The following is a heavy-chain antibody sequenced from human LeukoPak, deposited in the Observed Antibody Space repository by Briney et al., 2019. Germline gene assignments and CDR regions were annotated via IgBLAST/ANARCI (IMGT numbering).Heavy chain of an antibody. CDR1: GYTFTGYY. Sequence: ASVKVSCKASGYTFTGYYMHWVRQAPGQGLEWMGWMNPNSGNTGYAQKFQGRVTMTRNTSISTAYMELSSLRSEDTAVYYCARLAVAGYYYYYYYMDVWGKGTTVTISS. V-gene: IGHV1-8*02. J-gene: IGHJ6*03. CDR3: ARLAVAGYYYYYYYMDV. D-gene: IGHD6-19*01. CDR2: MNPNSGNT.